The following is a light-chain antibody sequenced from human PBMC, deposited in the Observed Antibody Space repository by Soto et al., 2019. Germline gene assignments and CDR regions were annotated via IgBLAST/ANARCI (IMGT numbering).Light chain of an antibody. V-gene: IGKV3-15*01. CDR2: GVS. Sequence: EIVLTQSPGTLSLSPGETATLSCRASQSVSSNLTWYQQKPGQAPRLLIYGVSTRATGIPARFSGSGSGTEFTLTISSLQSEDFAVYYCQQYNNWPWTFGQGTKVDI. CDR1: QSVSSN. J-gene: IGKJ1*01. CDR3: QQYNNWPWT.